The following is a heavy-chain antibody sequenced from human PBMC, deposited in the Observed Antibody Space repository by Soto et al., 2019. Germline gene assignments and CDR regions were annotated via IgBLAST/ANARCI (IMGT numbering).Heavy chain of an antibody. V-gene: IGHV1-2*02. Sequence: ASVKVSCKASGYSFIDYYIHRVRQAPGQGLEWMGWISPRSGGTNYAQKFRGRVTITSDTSINTAYMELTSLSSDDTAVYYCTKKGGGPFTFEPWGQGTRVTVSS. CDR3: TKKGGGPFTFEP. CDR2: ISPRSGGT. D-gene: IGHD3-10*01. J-gene: IGHJ5*02. CDR1: GYSFIDYY.